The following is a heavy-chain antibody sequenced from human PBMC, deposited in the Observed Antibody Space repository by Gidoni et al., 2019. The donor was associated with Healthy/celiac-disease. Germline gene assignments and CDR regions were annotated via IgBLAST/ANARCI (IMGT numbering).Heavy chain of an antibody. V-gene: IGHV4-39*01. J-gene: IGHJ2*01. CDR3: ARHSYDSSSWYFDL. CDR1: GGSISSSSYY. D-gene: IGHD3-22*01. CDR2: IYYSGST. Sequence: QLQLPESGPGLVKPSETLSLTCTVSGGSISSSSYYWGWIRQPPGKGLEWIGSIYYSGSTYYNPSLKSRVTISVDTSKNQFSLKLSSVTAADTAVYYCARHSYDSSSWYFDLWGRGTLVTVSS.